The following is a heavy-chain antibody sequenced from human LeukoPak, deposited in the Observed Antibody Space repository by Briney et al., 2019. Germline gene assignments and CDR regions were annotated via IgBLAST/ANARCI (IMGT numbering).Heavy chain of an antibody. V-gene: IGHV4-39*07. Sequence: PSETLSLTCTVSGGSISNYYWGWIRQPPGKGLEWIGSIYYSGSTYYNPSLKSRVTISVDTSKNQFSLKLSSVTAADTAVYYCASGIAARVDPWGQGTLVTVSS. CDR2: IYYSGST. J-gene: IGHJ5*02. CDR1: GGSISNYY. CDR3: ASGIAARVDP. D-gene: IGHD6-6*01.